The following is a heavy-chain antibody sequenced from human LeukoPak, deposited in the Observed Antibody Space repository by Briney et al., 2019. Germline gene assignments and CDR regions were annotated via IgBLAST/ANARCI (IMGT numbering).Heavy chain of an antibody. V-gene: IGHV3-30*02. J-gene: IGHJ3*02. CDR1: AFTFRSYG. Sequence: GGSLRLSCAASAFTFRSYGMHWVRQVPGKGLEWVAFIRYHGSDKYYADSVKDRFTISRDNSKNTLYLQMNSLRAEDTAVYYCAKKWSGDYDSSGVNDAFDIWGQGTMVTVSS. CDR2: IRYHGSDK. CDR3: AKKWSGDYDSSGVNDAFDI. D-gene: IGHD3-22*01.